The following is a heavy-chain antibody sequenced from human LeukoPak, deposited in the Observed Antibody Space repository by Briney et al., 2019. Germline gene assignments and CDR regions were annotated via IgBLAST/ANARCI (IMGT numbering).Heavy chain of an antibody. CDR3: AKDFETAQARVHDSSGYAFDI. V-gene: IGHV3-23*01. J-gene: IGHJ3*02. CDR2: ISGSGGST. D-gene: IGHD3-22*01. CDR1: GFTFSSYA. Sequence: GGSLRLSCAASGFTFSSYAMSWVRQAPGEGLEWVSAISGSGGSTYYADSVKGRFTISRDNSKNTLYLQMNSLRAEDTAVYYCAKDFETAQARVHDSSGYAFDIWGQGTMVTVSS.